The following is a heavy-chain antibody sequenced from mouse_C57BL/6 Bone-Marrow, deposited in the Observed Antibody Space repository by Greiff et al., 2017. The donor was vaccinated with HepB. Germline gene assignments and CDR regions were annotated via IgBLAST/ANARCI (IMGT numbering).Heavy chain of an antibody. CDR1: GFNIKDYY. CDR2: IDPEDGET. CDR3: ARVITTVVAPYYFDY. J-gene: IGHJ2*01. V-gene: IGHV14-2*01. D-gene: IGHD1-1*01. Sequence: EVQVVESGAELVKPGASVKLSCTASGFNIKDYYMHWVKQRTEQGLEWIGRIDPEDGETKYAPKFQGKAPITADTSSNTAYLQLSSLTSEDTAVYYCARVITTVVAPYYFDYWGQGTTLTVSS.